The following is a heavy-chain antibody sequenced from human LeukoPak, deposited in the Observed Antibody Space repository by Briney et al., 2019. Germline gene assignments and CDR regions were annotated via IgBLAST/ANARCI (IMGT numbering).Heavy chain of an antibody. D-gene: IGHD3-22*01. V-gene: IGHV4-4*07. Sequence: SETLSLTCTVSGGSISSYYWSWIRQPAGKGLESIGHISTSGSTNYNPSLKSRVTMSVDTSKNQFSLKLSSVTAAGTAVYYCARVHYSDSSVLTRKRSYYFDYWGQGTLVTVSS. CDR1: GGSISSYY. CDR2: ISTSGST. J-gene: IGHJ4*02. CDR3: ARVHYSDSSVLTRKRSYYFDY.